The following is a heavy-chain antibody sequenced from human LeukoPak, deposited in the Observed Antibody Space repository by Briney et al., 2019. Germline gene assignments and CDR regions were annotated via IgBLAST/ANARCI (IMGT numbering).Heavy chain of an antibody. J-gene: IGHJ5*02. D-gene: IGHD6-13*01. CDR3: AKEGSSNWSGWFNP. Sequence: GGSLRLSCAASGFTFSSYAMSWVRQTPGKGLEWVSGISGSGSSTYYADSVKGRFTISRDKSKNTLYLQMNSLRAEDTAIYYCAKEGSSNWSGWFNPWGKGTWSPSPQ. CDR1: GFTFSSYA. V-gene: IGHV3-23*01. CDR2: ISGSGSST.